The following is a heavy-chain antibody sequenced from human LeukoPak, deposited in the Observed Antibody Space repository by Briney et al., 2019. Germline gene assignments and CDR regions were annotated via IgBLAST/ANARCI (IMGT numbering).Heavy chain of an antibody. CDR1: GYTFTAYY. CDR3: ARASLPLSRGGSSSRYFQH. V-gene: IGHV1-18*04. Sequence: ASVRVSCKASGYTFTAYYMHWVRQAPGQGLEWMGWISAYNGNTNYAQKLQGRVTMTTDTSTSTAYMELRSLRSDDTAVYYCARASLPLSRGGSSSRYFQHWGQGTLVTVSS. J-gene: IGHJ1*01. CDR2: ISAYNGNT. D-gene: IGHD6-6*01.